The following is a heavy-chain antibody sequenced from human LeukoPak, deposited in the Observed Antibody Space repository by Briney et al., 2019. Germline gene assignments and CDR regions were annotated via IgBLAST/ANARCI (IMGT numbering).Heavy chain of an antibody. V-gene: IGHV3-48*04. J-gene: IGHJ3*01. CDR1: GFDFSASS. CDR3: AREASLG. Sequence: GGSLRLSCVASGFDFSASSFNYIRQAPRKGLEWVSYIRASSSLISYADSVRGRFTISRDDAKKSVFLQMHSLRADDTAVYYCAREASLGWGQGTVVTVSS. CDR2: IRASSSLI.